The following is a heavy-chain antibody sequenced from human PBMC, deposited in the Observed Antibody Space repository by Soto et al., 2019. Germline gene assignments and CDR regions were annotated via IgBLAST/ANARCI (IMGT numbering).Heavy chain of an antibody. D-gene: IGHD3-10*01. CDR1: RASLRSGSYY. CDR3: SYGSSFDY. Sequence: PSETLPLTCTVSRASLRSGSYYWSWIRQPPGKGLEWIGYISHSGRTNYDPSLKSRLTMSVDTSQNQFSLQLNSVTAADTAVYYCSYGSSFDYWGQGTLVTV. V-gene: IGHV4-61*01. CDR2: ISHSGRT. J-gene: IGHJ4*02.